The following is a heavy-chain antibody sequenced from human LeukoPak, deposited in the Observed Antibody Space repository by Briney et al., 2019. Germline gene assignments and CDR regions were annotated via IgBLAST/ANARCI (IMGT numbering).Heavy chain of an antibody. CDR1: GYTLTELS. D-gene: IGHD3-9*01. J-gene: IGHJ1*01. CDR2: FDPEDGET. CDR3: ATSVRVLRYFDWLSEYFQH. V-gene: IGHV1-24*01. Sequence: ASVTVSCTVSGYTLTELSMHWVRQAPGKGLEWMGGFDPEDGETIYAQKFQGRVTMTEDTSTDTAYMELSSLRSEDTAVYYCATSVRVLRYFDWLSEYFQHWGQGTLVTVSS.